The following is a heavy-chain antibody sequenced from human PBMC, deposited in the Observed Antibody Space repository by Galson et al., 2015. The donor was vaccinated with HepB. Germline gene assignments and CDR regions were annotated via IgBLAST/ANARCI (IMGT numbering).Heavy chain of an antibody. CDR2: ISAYNGNT. Sequence: SVKVSCKASGYTFSSYSITWVRQAPGQGLEWMGWISAYNGNTDYAQQLQGRVTMTTDTSTSTACMELRSLRCDDTAVYYCARGALVVVVDATQNNWFDPWGQGTLVTVSS. CDR1: GYTFSSYS. V-gene: IGHV1-18*01. D-gene: IGHD2-15*01. CDR3: ARGALVVVVDATQNNWFDP. J-gene: IGHJ5*02.